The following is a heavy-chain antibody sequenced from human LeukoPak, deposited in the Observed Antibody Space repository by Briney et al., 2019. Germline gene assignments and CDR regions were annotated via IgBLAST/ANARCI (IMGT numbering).Heavy chain of an antibody. J-gene: IGHJ6*02. V-gene: IGHV3-30*18. CDR3: AKDFGEYYYYYYGMDV. Sequence: GGSLRLSCAASGFTFSSYGMHWVRQAPGKGLEWVAVISYDGSNKYYADSVKGRFTISRDNSKNTLYLQMNCLRAEDTAVYYCAKDFGEYYYYYYGMDVWGQGTTVTVSS. CDR2: ISYDGSNK. CDR1: GFTFSSYG. D-gene: IGHD3-10*01.